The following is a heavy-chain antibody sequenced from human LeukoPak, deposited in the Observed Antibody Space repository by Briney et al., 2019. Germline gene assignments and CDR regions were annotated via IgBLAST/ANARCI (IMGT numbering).Heavy chain of an antibody. CDR1: GGSFSGYY. CDR2: INHSGST. D-gene: IGHD3-9*01. V-gene: IGHV4-34*01. CDR3: ASGILTGGDY. J-gene: IGHJ4*02. Sequence: SETLSLTCAVYGGSFSGYYWSWIRQLPGKGLEWIGEINHSGSTNYNPSLKSRVTISVDTSKNQFSLKLSSVTAADTAVYYCASGILTGGDYWGQGTLVTVSS.